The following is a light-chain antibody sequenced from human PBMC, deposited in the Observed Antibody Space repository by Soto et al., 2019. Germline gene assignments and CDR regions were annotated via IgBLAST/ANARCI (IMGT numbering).Light chain of an antibody. CDR1: QNIGTS. V-gene: IGKV3-11*01. CDR2: DAS. CDR3: QQYGGSPPIT. Sequence: EIVLTQSPSTLSLSPGERATLSCRAGQNIGTSLVWSQQKPGQSPRLLIYDASHRATGVPARFSGSGSGTDFTLTISRVDPEDFAVYYCQQYGGSPPITFGQGTRLEIK. J-gene: IGKJ5*01.